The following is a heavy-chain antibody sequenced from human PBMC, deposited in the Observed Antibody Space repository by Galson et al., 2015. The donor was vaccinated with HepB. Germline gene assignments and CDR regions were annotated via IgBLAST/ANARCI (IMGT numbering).Heavy chain of an antibody. V-gene: IGHV3-48*01. CDR3: ARNPASYDYYNMDV. CDR2: ISSGGTK. J-gene: IGHJ6*02. CDR1: GFSFTSHS. Sequence: SLRLSCAVSGFSFTSHSMNWVRQAPGKGLEWVSYISSGGTKYYADSVKGRFTISRDNAKKSMYLHMSSLRAEDTAIYYCARNPASYDYYNMDVWGQETTVTVSS. D-gene: IGHD6-25*01.